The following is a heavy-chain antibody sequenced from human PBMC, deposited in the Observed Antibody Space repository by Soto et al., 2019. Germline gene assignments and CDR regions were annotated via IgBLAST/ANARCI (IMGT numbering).Heavy chain of an antibody. CDR3: ASSPRGYCSSTSCRELGNYYGMDV. V-gene: IGHV5-10-1*01. CDR2: TDPSVSYT. Sequence: GGSLKISRKGSWYSFSSYWVSWVRQMPGKGLEWMGRTDPSVSYTNCSPSFQSHVTISADKSISTAYLQWSSLKASDTAMYYCASSPRGYCSSTSCRELGNYYGMDVWGQGTTVTVSS. CDR1: WYSFSSYW. J-gene: IGHJ6*02. D-gene: IGHD2-2*01.